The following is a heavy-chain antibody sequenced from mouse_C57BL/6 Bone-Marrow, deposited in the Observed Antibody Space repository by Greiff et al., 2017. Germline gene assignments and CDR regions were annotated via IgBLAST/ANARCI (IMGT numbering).Heavy chain of an antibody. V-gene: IGHV1-18*01. Sequence: EVQGVESGPELVKPGASVKIPCKASGYTFTDYNMDWVKQSHGKSLEWIGDINPNNGGTIYNQKFKGKATLTVDKSSSTAYMELRSLTSEDTAVYFCARTLYGSSPHWYFDVWGTGTTVTVSS. J-gene: IGHJ1*03. CDR1: GYTFTDYN. D-gene: IGHD1-1*01. CDR2: INPNNGGT. CDR3: ARTLYGSSPHWYFDV.